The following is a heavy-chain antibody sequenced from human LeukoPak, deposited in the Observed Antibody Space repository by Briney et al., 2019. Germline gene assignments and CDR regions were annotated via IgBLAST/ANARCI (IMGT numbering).Heavy chain of an antibody. Sequence: AGGSLRLSCAASGFTFSTYAMSWVRQAPGKGLEWVSGVSGSGSRTYYADSVKGRFTISRDNSKNTLYVQMNSLRAEDTAVYYCAKEIATAGYYFGSWGQGTLVTVSS. D-gene: IGHD6-13*01. CDR3: AKEIATAGYYFGS. CDR1: GFTFSTYA. V-gene: IGHV3-23*01. J-gene: IGHJ4*02. CDR2: VSGSGSRT.